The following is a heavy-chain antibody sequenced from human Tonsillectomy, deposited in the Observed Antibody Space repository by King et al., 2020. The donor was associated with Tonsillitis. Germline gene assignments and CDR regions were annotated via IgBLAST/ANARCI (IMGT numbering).Heavy chain of an antibody. Sequence: VQQVESGGGLVQPGGSLRLSCVASGFTFSTYAMSWVRQAPGKGLEWVSTIPGSGDTTYYADSVKGRFSLSRDNSQNTLYLQMNSLRAGDTAVYYCAKGVVECTLPKDEGDLGGEGTRGT. CDR3: AKGVVECTLPKDEGDL. CDR1: GFTFSTYA. V-gene: IGHV3-23*04. D-gene: IGHD2-15*01. CDR2: IPGSGDTT. J-gene: IGHJ4*03.